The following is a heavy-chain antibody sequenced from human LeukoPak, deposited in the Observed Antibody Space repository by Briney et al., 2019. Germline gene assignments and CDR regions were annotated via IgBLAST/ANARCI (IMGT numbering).Heavy chain of an antibody. Sequence: GGFLRPSCAASGFTFSSYSMNWVRQAPGKGLEWVSSISSSSSYIYYADSVKGRFTISRDNAKNSLYLQMNSLRAEDTAVYYCARAAAATDAFDIWGQGTMVTVSS. CDR2: ISSSSSYI. V-gene: IGHV3-21*01. D-gene: IGHD6-25*01. J-gene: IGHJ3*02. CDR3: ARAAAATDAFDI. CDR1: GFTFSSYS.